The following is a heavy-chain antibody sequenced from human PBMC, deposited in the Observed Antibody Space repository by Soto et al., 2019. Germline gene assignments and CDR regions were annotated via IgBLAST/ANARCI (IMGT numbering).Heavy chain of an antibody. D-gene: IGHD3-10*01. Sequence: QLQLQESGPRLVKSSETLSLTCTVSGDSISSSHYYWGWIRQPPGKGLECIGSVYFSGSTYYNPPPESRATTPVDASKNPFSLKLTSVTAAGTAVYYCARLQRSGSYYDVWGQGSLVTVSS. CDR2: VYFSGST. CDR3: ARLQRSGSYYDV. V-gene: IGHV4-39*01. J-gene: IGHJ4*02. CDR1: GDSISSSHYY.